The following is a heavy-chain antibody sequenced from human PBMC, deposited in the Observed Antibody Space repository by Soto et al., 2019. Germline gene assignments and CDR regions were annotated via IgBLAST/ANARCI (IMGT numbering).Heavy chain of an antibody. CDR3: ARSIYCSGGSCYSPYYHYGMDV. D-gene: IGHD2-15*01. Sequence: VECLNSSYKDSGYSFTIYWIVWVRQMPGKRLEWMGIIYPGDSDTRYSPSFQGQVTISADKSISTAYLQWSSLKASDTAMYYCARSIYCSGGSCYSPYYHYGMDVWGHGTTVTVSS. J-gene: IGHJ6*02. CDR1: GYSFTIYW. V-gene: IGHV5-51*01. CDR2: IYPGDSDT.